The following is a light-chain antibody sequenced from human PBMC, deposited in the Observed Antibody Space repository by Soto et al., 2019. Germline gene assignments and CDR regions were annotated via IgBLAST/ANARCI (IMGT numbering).Light chain of an antibody. CDR1: NIGSKS. CDR2: YDS. V-gene: IGLV3-21*04. Sequence: SYELTQPPSVSVAPGKTAKLTCGGDNIGSKSVHWYQQKPGQAPVLVVYYDSDRPSGIPERFSGSNSGNTATLTINRVEAGDEADYYCQVWDNSRDHVVFGGGTKLTVL. J-gene: IGLJ2*01. CDR3: QVWDNSRDHVV.